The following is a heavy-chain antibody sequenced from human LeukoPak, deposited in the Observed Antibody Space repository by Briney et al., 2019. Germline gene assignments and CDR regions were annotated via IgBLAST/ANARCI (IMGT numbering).Heavy chain of an antibody. V-gene: IGHV3-9*01. CDR3: ARESSQNIVADY. CDR2: ISWNSGSI. D-gene: IGHD2/OR15-2a*01. CDR1: GFTFDDYA. J-gene: IGHJ4*02. Sequence: QTGGSLRLSCAASGFTFDDYAMHWVRQAPGKGLEWVSGISWNSGSIGYADSVKGRFTISRDNAKNTLYLQMNSLRAEDTAVYYCARESSQNIVADYWGQGTLVTVSS.